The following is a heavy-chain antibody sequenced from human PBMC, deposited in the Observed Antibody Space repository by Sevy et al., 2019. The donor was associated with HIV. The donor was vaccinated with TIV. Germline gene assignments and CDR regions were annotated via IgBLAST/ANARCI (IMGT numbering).Heavy chain of an antibody. CDR1: GFTFSSYG. Sequence: GGSLILSCAASGFTFSSYGMHWVRHAPDKGLEWVAVIWYDGTNKYYADSVKGRFTISRDNSKNTLYLQMSSLRAEDTAVYYCARDKLPPVMVTMVRGALSYFFDYWGQGTLVTVSS. D-gene: IGHD3-10*01. CDR2: IWYDGTNK. V-gene: IGHV3-33*01. CDR3: ARDKLPPVMVTMVRGALSYFFDY. J-gene: IGHJ4*02.